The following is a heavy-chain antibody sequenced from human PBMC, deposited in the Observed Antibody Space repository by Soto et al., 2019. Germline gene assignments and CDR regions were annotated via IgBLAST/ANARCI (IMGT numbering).Heavy chain of an antibody. J-gene: IGHJ5*02. CDR1: GGSFSGYY. Sequence: SETLSLTCAVHGGSFSGYYWSWIRQPPGKGPEWIGEIKHSGSTFYNPSLKSRVTLSIDTSKNQFSLKLSSVTAADTAVYFCAGTTFFSQKYNWFDPWGQGTLVTVSS. CDR3: AGTTFFSQKYNWFDP. CDR2: IKHSGST. D-gene: IGHD3-3*02. V-gene: IGHV4-34*01.